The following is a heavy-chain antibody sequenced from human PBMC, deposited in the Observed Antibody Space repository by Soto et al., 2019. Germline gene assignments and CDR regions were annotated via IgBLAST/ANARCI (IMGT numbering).Heavy chain of an antibody. Sequence: GESLKISCQVSGYTFTIYWIGWVRQMPGKGLEWMGIIYPSDSDTRYSPSFQGQVTISADQSINTAYLQWDSLKASDTAIYYCARPANTVADHFDLWGQGTPVTVSS. J-gene: IGHJ4*02. CDR3: ARPANTVADHFDL. CDR1: GYTFTIYW. V-gene: IGHV5-51*01. CDR2: IYPSDSDT. D-gene: IGHD4-17*01.